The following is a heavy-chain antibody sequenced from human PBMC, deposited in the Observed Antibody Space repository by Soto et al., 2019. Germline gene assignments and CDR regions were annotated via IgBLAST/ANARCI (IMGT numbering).Heavy chain of an antibody. Sequence: PGGSLRLSCAASGVTFSSYAMSWVRQAPGKGLEWVSAISGGGGSTYYADSVKGRFTISRDNSKNTLYLQMNSLRAEDTAVYYCAKDDSGWYKGATFDYWGQGTLVTVSS. CDR1: GVTFSSYA. V-gene: IGHV3-23*01. CDR2: ISGGGGST. D-gene: IGHD6-19*01. J-gene: IGHJ4*02. CDR3: AKDDSGWYKGATFDY.